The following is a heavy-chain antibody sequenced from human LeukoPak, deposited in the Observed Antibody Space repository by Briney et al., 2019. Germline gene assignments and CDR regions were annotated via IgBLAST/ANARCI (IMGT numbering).Heavy chain of an antibody. V-gene: IGHV4-34*01. J-gene: IGHJ4*02. D-gene: IGHD5-24*01. CDR2: INHSGST. CDR3: ARIGDGYTNN. CDR1: GGSFSGYY. Sequence: SETLSLTCAVHGGSFSGYYWSWIRQPPGKGLEWIGEINHSGSTNYNPSLKSRVTISVDTSKNQFSLKLSSVTAADTAVYYCARIGDGYTNNWGQGTLVTVSS.